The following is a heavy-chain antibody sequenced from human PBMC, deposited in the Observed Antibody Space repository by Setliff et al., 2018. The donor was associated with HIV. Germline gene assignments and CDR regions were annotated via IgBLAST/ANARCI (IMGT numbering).Heavy chain of an antibody. CDR1: GYDFKIYD. V-gene: IGHV1-8*01. J-gene: IGHJ4*02. CDR3: ARGKIPSWRLTMFDF. D-gene: IGHD1-1*01. CDR2: INPGTGNT. Sequence: ASVKVSCTASGYDFKIYDIDWVRQVAGQGLAWMGWINPGTGNTGYPQNFSGRVTMTRNTSINTVYMELSSLRSEDTAIYFCARGKIPSWRLTMFDFWGQGTPVTVSS.